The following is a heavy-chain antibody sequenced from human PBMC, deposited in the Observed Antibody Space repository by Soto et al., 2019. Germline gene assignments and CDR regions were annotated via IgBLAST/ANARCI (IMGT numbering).Heavy chain of an antibody. D-gene: IGHD1-26*01. CDR1: GFTVSNNY. CDR3: ATCEGVGATYYYYGMDA. V-gene: IGHV3-53*01. CDR2: IYSGGYT. J-gene: IGHJ6*02. Sequence: GGSLRLSCAVSGFTVSNNYMSWVRQAPGKGLEGVSVIYSGGYTAYGDSVKGRFTISRDNSKNTLYLQMNSLRADDTAVYYCATCEGVGATYYYYGMDAWGQGTTVTVSS.